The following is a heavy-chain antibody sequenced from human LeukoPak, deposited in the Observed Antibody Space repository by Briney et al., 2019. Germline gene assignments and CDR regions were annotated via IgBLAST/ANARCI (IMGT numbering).Heavy chain of an antibody. Sequence: GGSLKLSCAASGFTFSGSAMHWVRQASGKGLEWVGRIRSKANSYATAYAASVKGRFTISRDDSRNTAYLQMNSLKTEDTAVYYCITSPGSGKDWGQGTLVTVSS. CDR2: IRSKANSYAT. CDR1: GFTFSGSA. CDR3: ITSPGSGKD. J-gene: IGHJ4*02. V-gene: IGHV3-73*01. D-gene: IGHD3-10*01.